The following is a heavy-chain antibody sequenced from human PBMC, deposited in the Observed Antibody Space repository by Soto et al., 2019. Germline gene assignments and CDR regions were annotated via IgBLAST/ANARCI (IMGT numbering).Heavy chain of an antibody. Sequence: SLTCTVSGDSITSTNYYWGWIRQPPGKGLEWIGSIYYSGNTYYNPSLESRVTVSLETSKSQFSLTLSSVTASDTAVYYCARLGFYYQSLDPWGHGTLVTVSS. CDR2: IYYSGNT. J-gene: IGHJ5*02. CDR1: GDSITSTNYY. CDR3: ARLGFYYQSLDP. D-gene: IGHD2-2*01. V-gene: IGHV4-39*07.